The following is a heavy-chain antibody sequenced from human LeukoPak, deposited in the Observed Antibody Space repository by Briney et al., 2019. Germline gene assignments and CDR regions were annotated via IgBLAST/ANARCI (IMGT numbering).Heavy chain of an antibody. CDR1: GFTFSSYS. D-gene: IGHD1-26*01. Sequence: GGSLRLSCAASGFTFSSYSMNWVRQAPGKGLEWVSSISSSSSYIYYADSVKGRFTISRDNAKNSLYLQMNSLKTEDTAVYYCTTDFSGSYYFDYWGQGTLVTVSS. V-gene: IGHV3-21*03. J-gene: IGHJ4*02. CDR2: ISSSSSYI. CDR3: TTDFSGSYYFDY.